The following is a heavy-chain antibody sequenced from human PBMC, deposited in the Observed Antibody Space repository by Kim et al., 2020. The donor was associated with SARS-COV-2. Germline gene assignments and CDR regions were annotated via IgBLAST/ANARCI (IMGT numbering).Heavy chain of an antibody. CDR2: IYSGGST. CDR1: GFTVSSNY. CDR3: ARVPDDNYYYGMDV. V-gene: IGHV3-53*01. Sequence: GGSLRLSCAASGFTVSSNYMSWVRQAPGKGLEWVSVIYSGGSTYYADSVKGRFTISRDNSKNTLYLQMNSLRAEDTAVYYCARVPDDNYYYGMDVWGQGTTVTVSS. J-gene: IGHJ6*02. D-gene: IGHD3-9*01.